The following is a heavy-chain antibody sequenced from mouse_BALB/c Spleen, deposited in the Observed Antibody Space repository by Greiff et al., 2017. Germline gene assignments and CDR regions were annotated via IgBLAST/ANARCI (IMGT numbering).Heavy chain of an antibody. Sequence: QVQLQQSGPGLVQPSQSLSITCTVSGFSLTSYGVHWVRQSPGKGLEWLGVIWSGGSTDYNAAFISRLSISKDNSKSQVFFKMNSLQANDTAIYYCARPSTTVVAKDYAMDYWGQGTSVTVSS. V-gene: IGHV2-2*02. D-gene: IGHD1-1*01. CDR1: GFSLTSYG. CDR2: IWSGGST. CDR3: ARPSTTVVAKDYAMDY. J-gene: IGHJ4*01.